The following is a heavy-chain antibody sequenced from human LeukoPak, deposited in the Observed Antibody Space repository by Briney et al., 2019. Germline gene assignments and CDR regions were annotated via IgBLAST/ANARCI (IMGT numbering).Heavy chain of an antibody. CDR3: AKCSGGSCYYNQASDH. CDR1: GFSFSNYA. CDR2: ISGSGGST. J-gene: IGHJ4*02. V-gene: IGHV3-23*01. Sequence: GGSLRRSCAAAGFSFSNYAMSWVRQARGNGLEWVSAISGSGGSTYYAASVKGRFTISRDNSKNTLYLQMNSLRAEDTAVYYCAKCSGGSCYYNQASDHWGQGTLVTVSS. D-gene: IGHD2-15*01.